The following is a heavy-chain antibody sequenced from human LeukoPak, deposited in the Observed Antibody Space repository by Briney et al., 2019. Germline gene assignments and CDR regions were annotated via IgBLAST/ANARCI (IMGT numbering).Heavy chain of an antibody. V-gene: IGHV4-31*03. Sequence: SQTLSLTCTVSGVFISSGGYYWSWIRQHPGKGLEWIGYIYYSGSTYYNPSLKSRVTISVDTSKNQFSLKLSSVTAADTAVYYCARSLGDYYYYYGMDVWGQGTTVTVSS. CDR1: GVFISSGGYY. CDR2: IYYSGST. CDR3: ARSLGDYYYYYGMDV. J-gene: IGHJ6*02.